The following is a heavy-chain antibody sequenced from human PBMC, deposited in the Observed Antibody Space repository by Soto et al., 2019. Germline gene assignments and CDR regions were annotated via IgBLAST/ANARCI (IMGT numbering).Heavy chain of an antibody. V-gene: IGHV3-49*03. CDR3: TRVYEVVVAATPFYYYYYGMDV. D-gene: IGHD2-15*01. J-gene: IGHJ6*02. Sequence: PGGSLRLSCTASGFTLGDYAMSWFRQAPGKGLEWVGFIRSKAYGGTTEYAASVKGRFTISRDDSKSIAYLQMNSLKTEDTAVYYCTRVYEVVVAATPFYYYYYGMDVWGQGTTVTVSS. CDR2: IRSKAYGGTT. CDR1: GFTLGDYA.